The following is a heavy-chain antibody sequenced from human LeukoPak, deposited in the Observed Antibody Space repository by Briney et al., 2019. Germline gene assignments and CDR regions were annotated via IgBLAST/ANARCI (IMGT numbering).Heavy chain of an antibody. CDR2: ISSSSSYI. Sequence: GGSLRLSCAASGFTFSTYSMNWVRQAPGKGLEWVSFISSSSSYIYFADSVKGRFTISRDNAKNSLYLQMNSLRAEDTAVYYCARQIIAAHRVDYWGQGTLVTVSS. J-gene: IGHJ4*02. CDR1: GFTFSTYS. CDR3: ARQIIAAHRVDY. D-gene: IGHD6-6*01. V-gene: IGHV3-21*01.